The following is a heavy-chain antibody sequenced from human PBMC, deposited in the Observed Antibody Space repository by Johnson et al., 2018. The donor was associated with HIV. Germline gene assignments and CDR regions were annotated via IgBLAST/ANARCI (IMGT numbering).Heavy chain of an antibody. D-gene: IGHD1-14*01. J-gene: IGHJ3*02. CDR1: GFTFSSYG. CDR2: IWYDGSNK. V-gene: IGHV3-33*06. CDR3: AKDLRSGNRREAFDI. Sequence: QMLLVESGGGVVQPGMSLRLSCAASGFTFSSYGMHWVRQAPGKGLEWVAVIWYDGSNKYYADSVKGRFTISRDNSKNTLYLQMNSLRAEDTAVYYCAKDLRSGNRREAFDIWGQGIMVTVSS.